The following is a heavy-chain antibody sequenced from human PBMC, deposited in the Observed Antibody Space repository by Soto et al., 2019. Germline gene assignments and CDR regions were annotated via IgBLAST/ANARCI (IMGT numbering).Heavy chain of an antibody. Sequence: QVQLVQSEAEVKMPGSLVKVSCKASGGTFSGYGINWVRQAPGQGLEWIGGIIPIFGTTNYAQKFQGRVTITADKSTNTAYMELSRLKSEDTAVFYCARGRIAAAGRGSFDYWGRGTLVTVSS. CDR2: IIPIFGTT. CDR3: ARGRIAAAGRGSFDY. V-gene: IGHV1-69*06. CDR1: GGTFSGYG. D-gene: IGHD6-13*01. J-gene: IGHJ4*02.